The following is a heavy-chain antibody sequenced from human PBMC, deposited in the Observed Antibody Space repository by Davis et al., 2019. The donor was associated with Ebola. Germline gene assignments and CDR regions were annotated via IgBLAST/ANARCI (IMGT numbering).Heavy chain of an antibody. CDR2: ISGSGTGT. D-gene: IGHD5-12*01. V-gene: IGHV3-23*01. J-gene: IGHJ5*02. CDR1: GFTFTSYS. CDR3: AKSPEGLRIWFDP. Sequence: GESLKISCAASGFTFTSYSMTWVRQAPGKGLEWVSGISGSGTGTYYADSGKGRFTISRDNSKNTLYLQMNSLRAEDTAVYYCAKSPEGLRIWFDPWGQGTLVTVSS.